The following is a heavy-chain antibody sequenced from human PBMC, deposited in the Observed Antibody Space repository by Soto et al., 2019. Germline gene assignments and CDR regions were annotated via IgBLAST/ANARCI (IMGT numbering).Heavy chain of an antibody. D-gene: IGHD2-2*02. J-gene: IGHJ3*02. CDR2: FGTGGGADT. CDR1: GFTFSNYA. CDR3: AKDRVNHNTVWDPFDI. V-gene: IGHV3-23*01. Sequence: EVQLLESGGGLVQPGGSLRLSCAASGFTFSNYAMSWVRQAPGKGLEWVSGFGTGGGADTYYADSVKGRFTISRDNSKIMLFLQMNSMGAEDTAVYYCAKDRVNHNTVWDPFDIWGQGTMVPVSS.